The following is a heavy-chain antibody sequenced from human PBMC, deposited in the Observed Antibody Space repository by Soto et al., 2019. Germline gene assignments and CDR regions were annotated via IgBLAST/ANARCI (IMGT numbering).Heavy chain of an antibody. J-gene: IGHJ4*02. CDR3: AHRRYCSGAGCYFTFDY. V-gene: IGHV2-5*01. D-gene: IGHD2-15*01. CDR1: GFSLSTSEVG. CDR2: IYWSDDK. Sequence: SGPTLVNPTQTLTLTCTFSGFSLSTSEVGVGWIRQPPGKALGWLALIYWSDDKRYSPSLKSRLTITKDPSKNQVVLTMANMDPVDTATYYCAHRRYCSGAGCYFTFDYWGQGTLVTVSS.